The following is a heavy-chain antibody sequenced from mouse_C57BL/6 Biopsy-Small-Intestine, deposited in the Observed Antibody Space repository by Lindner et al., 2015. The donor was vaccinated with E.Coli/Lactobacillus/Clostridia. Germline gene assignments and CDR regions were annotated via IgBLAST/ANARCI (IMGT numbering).Heavy chain of an antibody. D-gene: IGHD3-3*01. CDR2: FNPGGTGT. V-gene: IGHV1S61*01. CDR3: ARSHQKGLEH. Sequence: SVKVSCKASGYTFTSYYIHWVRQAPGQGLEWMGIFNPGGTGTRYAQKFQGRITMTRDTSTSTVFMELSSLTSDDTAVYYCARSHQKGLEHWGQGTLVTVSS. J-gene: IGHJ4*01. CDR1: GYTFTSYY.